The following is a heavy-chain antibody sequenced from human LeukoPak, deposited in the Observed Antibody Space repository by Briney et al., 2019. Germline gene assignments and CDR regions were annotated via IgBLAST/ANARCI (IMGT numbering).Heavy chain of an antibody. CDR1: GFIFSSYG. V-gene: IGHV3-23*01. Sequence: GGSLRLSCAASGFIFSSYGMSWVRQAPGKGLEWVSAISGSGGSTYYADSVEGRFTISRDNAKNSLYLQMNSLRAEDTAVYYCARERSYYTFDYWGQGTLVTVSS. D-gene: IGHD3-10*01. J-gene: IGHJ4*02. CDR2: ISGSGGST. CDR3: ARERSYYTFDY.